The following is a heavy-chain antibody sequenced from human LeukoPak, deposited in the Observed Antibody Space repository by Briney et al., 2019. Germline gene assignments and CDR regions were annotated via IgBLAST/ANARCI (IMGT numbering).Heavy chain of an antibody. CDR2: IYYSGST. CDR3: ARWGLQLWSHFDY. CDR1: GGSISSSSYY. D-gene: IGHD5-18*01. V-gene: IGHV4-39*01. J-gene: IGHJ4*02. Sequence: PSETLSLTCTVSGGSISSSSYYWGWIRQPPGKGLEWIGSIYYSGSTYYNPSLKSRVTISVDTSKNQFSLKLSSVTAADTAVYYCARWGLQLWSHFDYWGQGTLVTVSS.